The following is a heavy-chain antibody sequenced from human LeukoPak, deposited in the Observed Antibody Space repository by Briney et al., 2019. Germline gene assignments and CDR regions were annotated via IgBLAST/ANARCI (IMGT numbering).Heavy chain of an antibody. CDR1: GYTFTGYY. J-gene: IGHJ4*02. D-gene: IGHD3-22*01. V-gene: IGHV1-2*06. Sequence: ASVKVSCKASGYTFTGYYMHWVRQAPGQGLEWIGRINPNTGGTNYAQKFQGMVTMTRDTSISTAYMELSRLRSDDTAVYYCARAVVYYDSSGYYFDYWGQGTLVTVSS. CDR3: ARAVVYYDSSGYYFDY. CDR2: INPNTGGT.